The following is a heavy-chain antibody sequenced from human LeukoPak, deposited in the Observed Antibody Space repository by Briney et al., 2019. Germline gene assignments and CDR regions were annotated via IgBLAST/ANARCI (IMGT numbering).Heavy chain of an antibody. V-gene: IGHV4-59*08. Sequence: SETLSLTCTVSGGSISSYYWSWIRQPPGKGLEGIGYIYYSGSTNYNPSLKSRVTISVGTSKNQFSLKLSSVTAADTAVYYCARGQYCSGGSCYLYYFDYWGQGTLVTVSS. CDR2: IYYSGST. CDR1: GGSISSYY. D-gene: IGHD2-15*01. J-gene: IGHJ4*02. CDR3: ARGQYCSGGSCYLYYFDY.